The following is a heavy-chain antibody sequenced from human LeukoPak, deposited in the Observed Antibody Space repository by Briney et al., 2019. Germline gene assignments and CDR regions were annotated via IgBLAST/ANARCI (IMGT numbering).Heavy chain of an antibody. CDR2: IKSKTDGGTT. CDR3: TTDPIYYDSSGYYSHFDY. V-gene: IGHV3-15*01. Sequence: GGSLRLSCAASGFTFSNARMSWVRQAPGKGLEWVGRIKSKTDGGTTDYAAPVKGRFTISRDDSKNTLYLRMNSLKTEDTAVYYCTTDPIYYDSSGYYSHFDYWGQGTLVTVSS. J-gene: IGHJ4*02. CDR1: GFTFSNAR. D-gene: IGHD3-22*01.